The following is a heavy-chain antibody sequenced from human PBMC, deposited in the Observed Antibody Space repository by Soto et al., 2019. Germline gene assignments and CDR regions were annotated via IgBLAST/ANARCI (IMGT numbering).Heavy chain of an antibody. J-gene: IGHJ3*02. CDR3: ATLEIATGCLDI. D-gene: IGHD2-15*01. Sequence: QVQLVQSGAEVKKPASSVKVSCKASGGTFSSYAIRWVRQAPGQGLEWMGGIIPIFGTANYAQKFQGRVTITADESTSTAYMELSSLRSEDTAVYYCATLEIATGCLDIWGQGTMVTVSS. V-gene: IGHV1-69*12. CDR2: IIPIFGTA. CDR1: GGTFSSYA.